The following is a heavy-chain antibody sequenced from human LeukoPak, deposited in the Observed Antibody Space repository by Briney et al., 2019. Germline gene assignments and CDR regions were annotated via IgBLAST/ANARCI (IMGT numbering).Heavy chain of an antibody. CDR1: GFTFSSYA. Sequence: GGSLRLSCAASGFTFSSYAMSWVRQAPGKGLEWVSAISGSGGSTYYADSVKGRFTISRDNSNNRLYLQMNSLRAEDTAVYYCVKGRFRWLQPRGLNFDYWGQGTLVTVSS. V-gene: IGHV3-23*01. D-gene: IGHD5-24*01. CDR3: VKGRFRWLQPRGLNFDY. J-gene: IGHJ4*02. CDR2: ISGSGGST.